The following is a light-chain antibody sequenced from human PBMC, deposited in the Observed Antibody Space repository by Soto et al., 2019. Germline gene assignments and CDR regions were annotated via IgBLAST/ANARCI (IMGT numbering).Light chain of an antibody. V-gene: IGKV1-5*01. Sequence: EIPLTQSPSTLSASIGDRVPITCRASQSISSWLAWYQQKPGKAPKLLIYDVSSLESGVPSRFSGSGSGTEFTLTISTLQPDDFATYYCQQYNTYPWTFGQGTKVDVK. CDR2: DVS. J-gene: IGKJ1*01. CDR1: QSISSW. CDR3: QQYNTYPWT.